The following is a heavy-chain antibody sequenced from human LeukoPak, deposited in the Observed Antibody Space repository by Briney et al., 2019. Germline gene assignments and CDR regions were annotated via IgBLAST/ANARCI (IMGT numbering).Heavy chain of an antibody. V-gene: IGHV4-39*07. D-gene: IGHD3-22*01. CDR3: ARGGDYYDSSGYPPADY. CDR1: GGSISSSSYY. J-gene: IGHJ4*02. Sequence: SETLSLTCTVSGGSISSSSYYWSWIRQPPGKGLEWIGEINHSGSTNYNPSLKSRVTISVDTSKNQFSLKLSSVTAADTAVYYCARGGDYYDSSGYPPADYWGQGTLVTVSS. CDR2: INHSGST.